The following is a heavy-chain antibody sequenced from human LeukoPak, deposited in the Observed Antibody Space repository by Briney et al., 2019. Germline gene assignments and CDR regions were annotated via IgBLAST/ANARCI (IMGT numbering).Heavy chain of an antibody. D-gene: IGHD2-2*01. V-gene: IGHV3-7*01. J-gene: IGHJ6*02. CDR3: ARVEVVPAAIRGYYYYYGMDV. Sequence: GGSLRLSCAASGFTFSDYWMSWVRQAPGKGLEWVANIKQDGSEKYFVDSVKGRFTISRDNAKNSLYLQMKSLRAEDTAMYYCARVEVVPAAIRGYYYYYGMDVWGQGTTVTVSS. CDR1: GFTFSDYW. CDR2: IKQDGSEK.